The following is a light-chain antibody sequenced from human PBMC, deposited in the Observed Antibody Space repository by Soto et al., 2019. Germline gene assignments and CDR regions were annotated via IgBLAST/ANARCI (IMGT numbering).Light chain of an antibody. CDR2: DAS. V-gene: IGKV3-15*01. J-gene: IGKJ3*01. Sequence: ETVMTQSPATLSVSPGERPTLSCRASQSVSSNLAWYQQKPGQAPRLLIYDASTGATGIPARFSGSGSGTEFTLTICSLQSEDFAVYYCQQYNTWPLTFGPGTKVEIK. CDR1: QSVSSN. CDR3: QQYNTWPLT.